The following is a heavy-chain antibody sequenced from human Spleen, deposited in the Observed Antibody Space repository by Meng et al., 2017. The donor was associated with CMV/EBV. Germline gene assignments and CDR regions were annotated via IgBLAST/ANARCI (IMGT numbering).Heavy chain of an antibody. CDR1: GGSFSGYY. J-gene: IGHJ4*02. Sequence: SQTLSLTCAVYGGSFSGYYWSWIRQPPGKGLEWIGEINHSGSTNYNPSLKSRVTISVDTSKNQFSLKLSSVTAADTAVYYCARDHGDSRGGYFDYWGRGTLVTVSS. CDR2: INHSGST. CDR3: ARDHGDSRGGYFDY. D-gene: IGHD4-17*01. V-gene: IGHV4-34*01.